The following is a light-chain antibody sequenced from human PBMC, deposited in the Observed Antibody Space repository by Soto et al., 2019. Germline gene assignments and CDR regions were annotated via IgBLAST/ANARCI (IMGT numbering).Light chain of an antibody. Sequence: QSALTQPRSVSGSPGQSVTISCTGTRSDVGGYNYVSWYQQHPGKAPKLVIYDVSKRPSGVPDRFSGSKSGNTASLTISGLQAEDEADYYCCSYAGTSLWVFGGGTKLTVL. J-gene: IGLJ3*02. CDR3: CSYAGTSLWV. CDR1: RSDVGGYNY. V-gene: IGLV2-11*01. CDR2: DVS.